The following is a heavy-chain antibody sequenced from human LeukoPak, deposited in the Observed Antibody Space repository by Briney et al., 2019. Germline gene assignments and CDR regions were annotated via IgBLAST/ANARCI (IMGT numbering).Heavy chain of an antibody. CDR3: ARDIEIQLSNQIDY. D-gene: IGHD5-18*01. CDR2: INGDGSSI. Sequence: GGSLRLSCAASGFTFSSYWMHWVRQAPGKGLVWVSRINGDGSSIDYADSVKGRFTISRDNAKNTLYLQMNSLRADDTAVYYCARDIEIQLSNQIDYWGQGTLVTVSS. CDR1: GFTFSSYW. J-gene: IGHJ4*02. V-gene: IGHV3-74*01.